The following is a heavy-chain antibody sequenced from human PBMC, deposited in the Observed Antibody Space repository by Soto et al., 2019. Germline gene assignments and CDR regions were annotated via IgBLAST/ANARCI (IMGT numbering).Heavy chain of an antibody. V-gene: IGHV3-23*01. CDR2: MSGIGGNT. J-gene: IGHJ6*02. D-gene: IGHD6-6*01. Sequence: PGGSLRLSCAASGFTFSSYAMSWVRQAPGKGLEWVSSMSGIGGNTYYADSAKGRFTISRDNSKNTLYVQLNSLRAEDTAVYYCAKGRGGIAARNYYYYGMDVWGQGTTVTVSS. CDR1: GFTFSSYA. CDR3: AKGRGGIAARNYYYYGMDV.